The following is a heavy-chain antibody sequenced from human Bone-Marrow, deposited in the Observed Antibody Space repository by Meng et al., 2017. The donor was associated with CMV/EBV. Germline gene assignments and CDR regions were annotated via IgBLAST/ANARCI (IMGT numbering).Heavy chain of an antibody. Sequence: SVKVSCKASGGTFSSYAISWVRQAPGQGLEWMGGIIPIFGTANYAQKFQGRVTITTDESTSTAYMELSSLRSEDTAVYYCARDIVVVPAAIGYSSSWYSQQPPYGMDVWGQGTTVTGSS. V-gene: IGHV1-69*05. CDR1: GGTFSSYA. CDR2: IIPIFGTA. D-gene: IGHD2-2*01. J-gene: IGHJ6*01. CDR3: ARDIVVVPAAIGYSSSWYSQQPPYGMDV.